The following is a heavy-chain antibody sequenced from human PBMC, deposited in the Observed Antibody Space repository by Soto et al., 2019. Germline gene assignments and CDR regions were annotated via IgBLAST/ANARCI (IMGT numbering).Heavy chain of an antibody. CDR2: ISYDGSNK. Sequence: GGSLRLSCAASGSTFSSHGMHWVRQAPGKGLEWVAGISYDGSNKSYVDSVKGRFTISRDNFKNTLYVQMNSLRGEDTAVYYCAKDMYYDGSRGMDGWGPGTTVTVSS. V-gene: IGHV3-30*18. CDR1: GSTFSSHG. D-gene: IGHD3-10*01. J-gene: IGHJ6*02. CDR3: AKDMYYDGSRGMDG.